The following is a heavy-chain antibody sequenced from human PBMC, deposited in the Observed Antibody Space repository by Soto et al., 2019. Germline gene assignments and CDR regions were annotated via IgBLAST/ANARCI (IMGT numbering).Heavy chain of an antibody. D-gene: IGHD3-10*01. CDR1: GASISSGYYY. CDR3: ARGPYYYANSGNYRGDTFDP. J-gene: IGHJ5*02. CDR2: IHSRGSS. Sequence: PSETLSLTCAVSGASISSGYYYWTWIRQHPGKGLEFIGYIHSRGSSYYNPSLRSRVTMSIDTSDNHQFSLKLSSVTAADTAVYYCARGPYYYANSGNYRGDTFDPWGKGFLVTVSS. V-gene: IGHV4-31*11.